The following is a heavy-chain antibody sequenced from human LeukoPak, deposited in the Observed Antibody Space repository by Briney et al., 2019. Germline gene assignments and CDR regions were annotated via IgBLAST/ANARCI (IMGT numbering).Heavy chain of an antibody. CDR2: VSTDGDT. CDR1: GFTFSRYA. J-gene: IGHJ4*02. CDR3: ARSRSGSVAGTSDY. Sequence: GGSLRLSCAASGFTFSRYAMSSVRQAPGKGPEWFSSVSTDGDTYYTDSVKGRFTISRDVSRNTLFLQMISLRAEDTALYYCARSRSGSVAGTSDYWGQGTLVIVSS. V-gene: IGHV3-23*01. D-gene: IGHD6-19*01.